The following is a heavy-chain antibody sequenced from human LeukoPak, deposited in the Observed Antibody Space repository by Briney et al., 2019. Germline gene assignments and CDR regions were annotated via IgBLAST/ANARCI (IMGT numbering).Heavy chain of an antibody. J-gene: IGHJ4*02. CDR2: ISGSNPGT. Sequence: GGSLRLSCAASGFTFSTYAMSRVRQTPGKGLEWVAAISGSNPGTYHASSVRGRFTISRDNSKNTLHLQMNGLRAEDAAIYYCAKASVGHCSGAFCYHFDSWGQGTLVTVSS. CDR1: GFTFSTYA. V-gene: IGHV3-23*01. D-gene: IGHD2-15*01. CDR3: AKASVGHCSGAFCYHFDS.